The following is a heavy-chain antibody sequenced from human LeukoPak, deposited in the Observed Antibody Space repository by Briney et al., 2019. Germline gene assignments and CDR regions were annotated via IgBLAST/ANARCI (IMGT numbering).Heavy chain of an antibody. J-gene: IGHJ4*02. CDR1: GFTFDDYA. CDR2: ISWNSGSI. CDR3: AKDYGSGSYYNFDY. Sequence: GGSLRLSCAASGFTFDDYAMHWVRQAPGKGLEGVSGISWNSGSIGYADSVKGRFTISRDNAKNSLYLQMNSLRAEDTALYYCAKDYGSGSYYNFDYWGQGTLVTVSS. V-gene: IGHV3-9*01. D-gene: IGHD3-10*01.